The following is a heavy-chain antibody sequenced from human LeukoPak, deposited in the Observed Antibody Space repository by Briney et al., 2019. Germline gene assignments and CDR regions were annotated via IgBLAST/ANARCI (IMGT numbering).Heavy chain of an antibody. CDR1: GFTFSSYS. CDR2: TSSSSSTI. Sequence: GGSLRLSCAASGFTFSSYSMDWVRQAPGKGLEWDSYTSSSSSTIKYADSVRGRFTISRDNAENSLYLQMNSLRDEDTAVYYCARARGTGWYFDLWGRGTLVTVSS. D-gene: IGHD2-15*01. J-gene: IGHJ2*01. CDR3: ARARGTGWYFDL. V-gene: IGHV3-48*02.